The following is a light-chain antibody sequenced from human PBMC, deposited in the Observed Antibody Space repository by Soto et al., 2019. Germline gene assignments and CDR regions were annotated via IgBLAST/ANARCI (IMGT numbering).Light chain of an antibody. V-gene: IGKV3-15*01. CDR1: QTVSSN. J-gene: IGKJ5*01. CDR3: QQYDDWPIT. Sequence: EIVMTQSPATLSVSPGERATLSCRASQTVSSNLAWYQQKPGQAPRLLVYGASTRATGIPARFSGSGSGTEFTFTISSLHSEDFAVYYCQQYDDWPITFGQGTRLEIK. CDR2: GAS.